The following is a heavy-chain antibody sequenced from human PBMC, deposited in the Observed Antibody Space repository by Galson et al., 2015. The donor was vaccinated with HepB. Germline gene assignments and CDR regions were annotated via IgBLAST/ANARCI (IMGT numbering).Heavy chain of an antibody. V-gene: IGHV3-23*01. CDR3: AKGWGSGWSNGMDV. J-gene: IGHJ6*02. Sequence: SLRLSCAASGFTFTTYGMGWVRQAPGKGLEWVSGISSSGGSTNYADSVKGRFTISRDKSQNSLSLQMTNLRAEDTAVYYCAKGWGSGWSNGMDVWGQGTTVTVPS. CDR2: ISSSGGST. D-gene: IGHD6-19*01. CDR1: GFTFTTYG.